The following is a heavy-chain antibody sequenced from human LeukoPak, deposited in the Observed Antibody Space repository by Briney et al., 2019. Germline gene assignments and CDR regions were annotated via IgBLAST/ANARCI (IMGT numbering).Heavy chain of an antibody. J-gene: IGHJ4*02. CDR3: ARVMGHRLVIGVLGY. CDR1: GYTFTGYY. D-gene: IGHD3-9*01. Sequence: AASVKVSCKASGYTFTGYYMHWVRQAPGQGLEWMGWINPNSGGTNYAQKFQGRVTMTRDTSISTAYMELSRLRSDDTAVYYCARVMGHRLVIGVLGYWGQGTLVTVSS. CDR2: INPNSGGT. V-gene: IGHV1-2*02.